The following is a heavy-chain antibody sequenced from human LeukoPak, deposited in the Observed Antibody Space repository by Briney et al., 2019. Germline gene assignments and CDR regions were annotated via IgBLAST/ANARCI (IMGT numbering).Heavy chain of an antibody. CDR1: GYTFTSYD. V-gene: IGHV1-8*03. Sequence: ASVKVSCKASGYTFTSYDINWVRQATGQGLEWMGWMNPNSGNTGYAQKFQGRVTITRNTSISTAYMELSSLRSEDTAVYYCARASGYSYGYGTQGYWGQGTLVTVPS. J-gene: IGHJ4*02. CDR3: ARASGYSYGYGTQGY. D-gene: IGHD5-18*01. CDR2: MNPNSGNT.